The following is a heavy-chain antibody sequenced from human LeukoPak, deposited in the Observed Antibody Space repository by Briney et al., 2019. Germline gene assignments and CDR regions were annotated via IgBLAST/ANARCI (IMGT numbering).Heavy chain of an antibody. V-gene: IGHV3-23*01. D-gene: IGHD6-19*01. J-gene: IGHJ4*02. CDR1: GFTFSSYA. CDR2: ISNSGGST. CDR3: AKRGSGLYYFDY. Sequence: GGSLRLSCAASGFTFSSYAMSWVRQAPGKGLEWVSAISNSGGSTYYADSVKGRFTISRDNSKNTLYLQMNSLRAEDTAVYYCAKRGSGLYYFDYWGQGTLVTVSS.